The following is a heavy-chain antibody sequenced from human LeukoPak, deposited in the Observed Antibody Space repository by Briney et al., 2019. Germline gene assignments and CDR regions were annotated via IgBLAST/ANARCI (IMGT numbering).Heavy chain of an antibody. Sequence: GGSLRLSCEVSGFTLRSYWMHWVRQAPGKGLVWVSRINSVGTSTSYADSVKGRFTISRDNAKNSLYLQMNSLRAEDTAVYYCARVTEAPYYFDYWGQGTLVTVSS. CDR2: INSVGTST. J-gene: IGHJ4*02. V-gene: IGHV3-74*01. CDR1: GFTLRSYW. CDR3: ARVTEAPYYFDY.